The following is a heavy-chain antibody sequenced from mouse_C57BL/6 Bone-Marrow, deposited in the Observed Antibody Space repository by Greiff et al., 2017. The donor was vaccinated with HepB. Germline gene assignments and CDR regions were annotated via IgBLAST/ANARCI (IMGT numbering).Heavy chain of an antibody. D-gene: IGHD1-1*01. Sequence: DVHLVESGPGLVKPSQSLSLTCSVTGYSITSGYYWNWIRQFPGNKLEWMGYISYDGSNNYNPSLKNRISITRDTSKNQFFLKLNSVTTEDTATYYCARGGSSFAYWGQGTLVTVSA. CDR1: GYSITSGYY. CDR3: ARGGSSFAY. CDR2: ISYDGSN. J-gene: IGHJ3*01. V-gene: IGHV3-6*01.